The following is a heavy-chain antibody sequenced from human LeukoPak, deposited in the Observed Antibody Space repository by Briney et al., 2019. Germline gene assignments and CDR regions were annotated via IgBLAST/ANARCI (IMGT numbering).Heavy chain of an antibody. Sequence: GGSLRLSCAGSGFTFSTYAMSWVRQAPGKGLEWVSGMIGGGNTYYADSVKGRFTISRDISKNTLYLQMNSLRAEDTAVYYCAKEASGYGYYFDYWGQGTLVTVSS. CDR3: AKEASGYGYYFDY. CDR1: GFTFSTYA. J-gene: IGHJ4*02. D-gene: IGHD3-10*01. V-gene: IGHV3-23*01. CDR2: MIGGGNT.